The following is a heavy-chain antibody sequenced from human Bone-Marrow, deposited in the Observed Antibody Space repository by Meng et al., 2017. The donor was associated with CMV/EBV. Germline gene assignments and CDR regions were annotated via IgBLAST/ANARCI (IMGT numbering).Heavy chain of an antibody. Sequence: GESLKISCKASGYTFTSYYMHWVRQAPGQGLEWMGIINPSGGSTSYAQKFQGRVTMTRDTSISTAYMELSRLRSDDTAVYYCAREAVGASDYWGQGTLVTVSS. D-gene: IGHD1-26*01. CDR2: INPSGGST. CDR1: GYTFTSYY. V-gene: IGHV1-46*01. J-gene: IGHJ4*02. CDR3: AREAVGASDY.